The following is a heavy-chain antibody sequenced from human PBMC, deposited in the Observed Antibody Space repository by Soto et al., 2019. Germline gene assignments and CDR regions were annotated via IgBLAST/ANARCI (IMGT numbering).Heavy chain of an antibody. V-gene: IGHV3-74*01. CDR3: ARGSVRGVIITGHYGVDG. CDR1: GVPFSSYW. D-gene: IGHD3-10*02. Sequence: GGSLRHSWAASGVPFSSYWRRWVRQATGKGLVWVSRINSDGSSTSYADSVKGRFTISRDNAKNTLYLQMNSLRAEDTAVYYCARGSVRGVIITGHYGVDGCGQGITVTV. J-gene: IGHJ6*02. CDR2: INSDGSST.